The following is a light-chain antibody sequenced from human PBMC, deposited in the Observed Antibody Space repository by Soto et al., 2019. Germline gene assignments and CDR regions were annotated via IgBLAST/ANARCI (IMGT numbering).Light chain of an antibody. Sequence: QSVLTQPPSVSGAPGQRVTISCTGTSSDVGGYNYVSWYQQHPGKAPKLMIYEVSNRPSGVSNRFSGSKSGNTASLTISGLQAEDEADYYCSSYTSSSPYVFGTGTKLTVL. V-gene: IGLV2-14*01. J-gene: IGLJ1*01. CDR2: EVS. CDR3: SSYTSSSPYV. CDR1: SSDVGGYNY.